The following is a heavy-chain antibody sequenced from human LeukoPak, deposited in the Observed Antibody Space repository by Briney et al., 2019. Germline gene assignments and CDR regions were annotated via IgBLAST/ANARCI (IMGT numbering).Heavy chain of an antibody. D-gene: IGHD3-3*01. J-gene: IGHJ4*02. CDR1: GFTFSSYW. V-gene: IGHV3-74*01. CDR2: IHGDGTIT. CDR3: ARNFVGSITSDFDS. Sequence: GGSLRLSCAASGFTFSSYWMHWVRQVPGKGLVWVSRIHGDGTITNYEDSVKGRFTISRDNARNTLYLQLNSLRAEDTAIYYCARNFVGSITSDFDSWGQGTQVTVSS.